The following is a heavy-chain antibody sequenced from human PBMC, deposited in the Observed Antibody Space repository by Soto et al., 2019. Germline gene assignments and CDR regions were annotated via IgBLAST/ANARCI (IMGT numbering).Heavy chain of an antibody. CDR1: GGTFSSYA. D-gene: IGHD5-12*01. V-gene: IGHV1-69*01. CDR3: ARGALVEATTYYYYCMDV. CDR2: IIPIFGTA. Sequence: QVQLVQSGAEVKKPGSSVNVSCKASGGTFSSYAISWVRQAPGQGLEWMGGIIPIFGTANYAQKFQGRVTITADESTSTAYMELSSLRSEDTAVYYCARGALVEATTYYYYCMDVWGQGTTVTVSS. J-gene: IGHJ6*02.